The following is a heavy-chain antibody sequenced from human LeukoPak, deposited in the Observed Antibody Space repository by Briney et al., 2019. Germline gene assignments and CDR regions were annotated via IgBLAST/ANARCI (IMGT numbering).Heavy chain of an antibody. J-gene: IGHJ4*02. CDR1: GFTFSSYA. V-gene: IGHV3-23*01. CDR3: ARDETMVRGGPRPY. D-gene: IGHD3-10*01. CDR2: ISDSGGST. Sequence: PGGSLRLSCAASGFTFSSYAMSWVRQAPGKGLESVSGISDSGGSTYYADSVRGRFTISRDNSKNTLHLQMNSLRAEDTAAYYCARDETMVRGGPRPYWGQGTLVTISS.